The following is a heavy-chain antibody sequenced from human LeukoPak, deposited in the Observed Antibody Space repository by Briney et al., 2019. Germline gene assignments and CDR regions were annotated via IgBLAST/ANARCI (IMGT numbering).Heavy chain of an antibody. V-gene: IGHV4-34*01. J-gene: IGHJ4*02. CDR2: INHSGST. CDR1: GGSFSGYY. CDR3: AREGRGYYGSGSLDY. D-gene: IGHD3-10*01. Sequence: SETLSLTCAVYGGSFSGYYWSWTRQPPGKGLEWIGEINHSGSTNYNPSLKSRVTISVDTSKNQFSLKLSSVTAADTAVYYCAREGRGYYGSGSLDYWGQGTLVTVSS.